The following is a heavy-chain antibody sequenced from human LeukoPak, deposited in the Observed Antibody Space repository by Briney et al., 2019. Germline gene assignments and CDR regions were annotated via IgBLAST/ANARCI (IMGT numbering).Heavy chain of an antibody. J-gene: IGHJ3*02. CDR1: GYTFTSYD. V-gene: IGHV1-8*03. Sequence: ASVKVSCKASGYTFTSYDINWVRQATGQGLEWMGWMNPNSGNTGYAQKFQGRVTITRNTSISTAYMELSSLRPEDTAVYYCARLGQYDFWSGSYAFDIWGQGTMVTVSS. CDR3: ARLGQYDFWSGSYAFDI. D-gene: IGHD3-3*01. CDR2: MNPNSGNT.